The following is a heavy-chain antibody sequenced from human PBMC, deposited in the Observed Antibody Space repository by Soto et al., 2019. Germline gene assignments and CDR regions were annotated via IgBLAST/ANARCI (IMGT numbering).Heavy chain of an antibody. J-gene: IGHJ5*02. D-gene: IGHD2-15*01. V-gene: IGHV4-30-4*01. Sequence: QVQLQESGPGLVKPSQTLSLTCTVSGGSISSGDYYWSWIRQPPGKGLEWIGYIYYSGSTYYNPSLKSRFTISVDTSKNQFSLKLSSVTAADTAVYYGARDDGGSGNWFDPWGQGTLVTVSS. CDR3: ARDDGGSGNWFDP. CDR2: IYYSGST. CDR1: GGSISSGDYY.